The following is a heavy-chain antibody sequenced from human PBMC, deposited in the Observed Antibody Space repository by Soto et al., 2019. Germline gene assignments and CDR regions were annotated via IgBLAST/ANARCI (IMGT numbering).Heavy chain of an antibody. D-gene: IGHD5-18*01. CDR2: MNPGSGDT. V-gene: IGHV1-8*02. J-gene: IGHJ5*02. Sequence: QVQLVQSGAEVKKPGASVKVSCKASGYTFTNNDVSWVRQATGQGLEWMGWMNPGSGDTGYAQKFQGRVTMTRDISIATAYMELNRRTSEDTAIYYCARMESFGSLNWFDPWGQGTLVTVSS. CDR3: ARMESFGSLNWFDP. CDR1: GYTFTNND.